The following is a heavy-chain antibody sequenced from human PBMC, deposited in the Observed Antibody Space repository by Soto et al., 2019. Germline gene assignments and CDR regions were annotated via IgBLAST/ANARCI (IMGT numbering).Heavy chain of an antibody. J-gene: IGHJ4*02. CDR3: ARGPIVANLDY. CDR2: VWYDGTNK. Sequence: QVHLVESGGGVVQPGTSLRLSCVASGFNFRDYGMHWVRQAPGKGLEYVAVVWYDGTNKYYGDSVKGRFTISRDNSKNTLYLQMNSLRVEDTAVYYCARGPIVANLDYWGQGTLVTVSS. D-gene: IGHD5-12*01. V-gene: IGHV3-33*01. CDR1: GFNFRDYG.